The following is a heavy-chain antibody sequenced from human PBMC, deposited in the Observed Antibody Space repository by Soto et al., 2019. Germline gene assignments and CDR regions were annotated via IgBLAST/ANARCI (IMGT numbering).Heavy chain of an antibody. V-gene: IGHV4-4*02. CDR1: RYSINNNNW. CDR3: TKNSAYALDY. CDR2: LHHGGST. Sequence: XGTLSLTCDVSRYSINNNNWWGCVRQPPGGGLEWIGELHHGGSTNYNPSLESRVTFSVDISKNQFFLKLSSVTAADTAVYYCTKNSAYALDYWGQGTLVTVYS. D-gene: IGHD5-12*01. J-gene: IGHJ4*02.